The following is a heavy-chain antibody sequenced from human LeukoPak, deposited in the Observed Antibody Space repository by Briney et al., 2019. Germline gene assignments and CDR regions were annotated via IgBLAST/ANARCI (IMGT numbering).Heavy chain of an antibody. D-gene: IGHD2-2*01. CDR3: TRAFCSCTTCQGGRFGMDV. CDR1: GDSIGTGSYY. CDR2: IFYSGIT. Sequence: PSETLSLTCTVSGDSIGTGSYYWTWIRQPPGKRLEWIAYIFYSGITNYNPSLKSRVTVSVDTSKNQFSLKLSSVTAADTAVYYCTRAFCSCTTCQGGRFGMDVWGKGTTVTVSS. V-gene: IGHV4-61*01. J-gene: IGHJ6*04.